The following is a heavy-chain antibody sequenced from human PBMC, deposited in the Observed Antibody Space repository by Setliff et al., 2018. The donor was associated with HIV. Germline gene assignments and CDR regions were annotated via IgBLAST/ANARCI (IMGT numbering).Heavy chain of an antibody. Sequence: GGSLRLSCAGSGFSFSRNWMQWVRQAPGKGLGWVSRINSDRITTAYADSVKGRFTISRDNAKSTLYLQMNSLRVEDTAVYYCAREDVTTSGLDLWGRGTMVTVSS. CDR2: INSDRITT. D-gene: IGHD4-17*01. CDR1: GFSFSRNW. V-gene: IGHV3-74*01. CDR3: AREDVTTSGLDL. J-gene: IGHJ3*01.